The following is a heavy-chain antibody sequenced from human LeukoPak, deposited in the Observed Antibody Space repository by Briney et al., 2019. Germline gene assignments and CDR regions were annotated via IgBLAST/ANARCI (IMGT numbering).Heavy chain of an antibody. V-gene: IGHV3-7*01. J-gene: IGHJ4*02. Sequence: PGGSLRLSCAASGFTISNFWMNWVRQVPGKGLEWVANIKQDGSEKYYVDSVKGRFTISRDNAKNSLYLQMNSLRAEDTAVYYCARQLYSSSWSAFDYWGQGTLVTVSS. D-gene: IGHD6-13*01. CDR1: GFTISNFW. CDR3: ARQLYSSSWSAFDY. CDR2: IKQDGSEK.